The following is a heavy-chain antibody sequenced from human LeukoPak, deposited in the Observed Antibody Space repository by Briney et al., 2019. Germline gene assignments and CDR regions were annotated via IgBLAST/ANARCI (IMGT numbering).Heavy chain of an antibody. J-gene: IGHJ4*02. CDR1: GFTFSSYW. CDR3: AKKAHYDAYAKYFDY. CDR2: IKQDGSEK. V-gene: IGHV3-7*03. D-gene: IGHD4-17*01. Sequence: TGGSLRLSCAASGFTFSSYWMSWVRQAPGKGLEWVANIKQDGSEKYYVDSVKGRFTISRDNSNNMLYLQMNSLRAEDTAVYYCAKKAHYDAYAKYFDYWGQGTLVTVSS.